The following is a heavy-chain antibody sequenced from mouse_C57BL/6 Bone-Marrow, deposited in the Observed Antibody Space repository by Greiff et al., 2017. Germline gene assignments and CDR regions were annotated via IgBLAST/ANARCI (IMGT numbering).Heavy chain of an antibody. CDR2: IYPGSGNT. CDR1: GYTFTDYY. V-gene: IGHV1-76*01. D-gene: IGHD2-3*01. CDR3: ARESRWLLRLYYAMDY. J-gene: IGHJ4*01. Sequence: QVQLKQSGAELVRPGASVKLSCKASGYTFTDYYINWVKQRPGQGLEWIARIYPGSGNTYYNEKFKGKATLTAEKSSSTAYMHLSSLTSEDSAVYFCARESRWLLRLYYAMDYWGQGTSVTVSS.